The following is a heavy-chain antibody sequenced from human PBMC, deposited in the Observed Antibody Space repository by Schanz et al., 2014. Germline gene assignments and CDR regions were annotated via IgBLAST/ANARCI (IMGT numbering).Heavy chain of an antibody. J-gene: IGHJ4*02. CDR2: IIPVLNIA. CDR3: ARGRGFYDY. Sequence: VQLEQSGAEVKKPGSSVKVSCKLSGGTFSSYTISWMRQAPGQGLEWMGKIIPVLNIATYAQRFQGRVSITADTSTSTAYMELSSLTSEDTAVHYCARGRGFYDYWGQGTLVTVSS. V-gene: IGHV1-69*02. D-gene: IGHD3-10*01. CDR1: GGTFSSYT.